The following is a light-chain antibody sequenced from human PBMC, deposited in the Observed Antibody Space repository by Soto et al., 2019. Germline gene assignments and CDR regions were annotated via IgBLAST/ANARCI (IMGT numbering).Light chain of an antibody. Sequence: EIVLTQSPGTLSLSPGERATLSCRASQTVSSNYLAWYQQKPGQAPRLLIYSASTRATGIPDRFSGSGSGTDFTLTISRLEPEDFAVYYCQQYGTSPLTFGAGTKVDIK. CDR1: QTVSSNY. CDR2: SAS. J-gene: IGKJ4*01. V-gene: IGKV3-20*01. CDR3: QQYGTSPLT.